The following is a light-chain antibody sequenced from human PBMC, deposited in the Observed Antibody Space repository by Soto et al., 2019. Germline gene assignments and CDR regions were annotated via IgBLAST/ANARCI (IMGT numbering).Light chain of an antibody. CDR1: QSLSRTY. CDR3: QQYDSSPHT. V-gene: IGKV3-20*01. J-gene: IGKJ4*01. CDR2: GAS. Sequence: EIVLTQSPATLSLSPGERATLSCRASQSLSRTYLAWYQQRPGQAPRLLIYGASSRATGIPDRFSGSGSGTDFTLTISRLEPEDFAVYYCQQYDSSPHTFGGGTKVEIK.